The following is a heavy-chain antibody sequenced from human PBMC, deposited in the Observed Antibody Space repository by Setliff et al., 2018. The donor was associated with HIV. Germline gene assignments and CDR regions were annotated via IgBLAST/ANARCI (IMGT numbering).Heavy chain of an antibody. CDR1: GGSFSGYY. CDR2: ISSSGSTI. J-gene: IGHJ4*02. D-gene: IGHD1-26*01. V-gene: IGHV3-11*04. CDR3: ARVVPPHWIVRDTTHFDY. Sequence: LSLTCAVYGGSFSGYYWSWIRQPPGKGLEWVSYISSSGSTIYYADSVKGRFTISRDNSKNTLYLQMNSLRAEDTGVYYCARVVPPHWIVRDTTHFDYWGQGTLVTVSS.